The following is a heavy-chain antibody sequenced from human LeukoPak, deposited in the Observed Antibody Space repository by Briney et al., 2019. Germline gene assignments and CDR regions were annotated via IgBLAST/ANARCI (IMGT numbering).Heavy chain of an antibody. CDR2: IYYSGST. J-gene: IGHJ4*02. CDR3: ARRAPLWFGERAFDY. Sequence: SETLSLTCTVSGGSISSYYWSWIRQPPGKGLEWIGNIYYSGSTNYNPSLKSRVTISVDTSKNQFSLKLSSVTAADTAVYYCARRAPLWFGERAFDYWGQGTLVTVSS. D-gene: IGHD3-10*01. V-gene: IGHV4-59*08. CDR1: GGSISSYY.